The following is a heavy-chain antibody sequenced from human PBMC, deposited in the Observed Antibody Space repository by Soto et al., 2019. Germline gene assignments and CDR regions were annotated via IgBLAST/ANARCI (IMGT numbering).Heavy chain of an antibody. CDR3: ARSFDYYYYYGMDV. CDR1: GGTFSSYA. Sequence: ASVKVSCKASGGTFSSYAISWVRQAPGQGLEWMGGIIPIIGTAKYAQKFQGRVTITADESTSTAYMELSSLRSEDTAVYYCARSFDYYYYYGMDVRGQGTTVTVSS. J-gene: IGHJ6*02. D-gene: IGHD3-16*01. V-gene: IGHV1-69*13. CDR2: IIPIIGTA.